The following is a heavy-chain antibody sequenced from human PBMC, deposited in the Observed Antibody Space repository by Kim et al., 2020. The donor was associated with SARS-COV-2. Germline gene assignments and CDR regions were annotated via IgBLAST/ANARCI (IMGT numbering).Heavy chain of an antibody. CDR2: INHSGST. D-gene: IGHD2-15*01. CDR1: GGSFSGYY. CDR3: ARQDNRRRRLDY. V-gene: IGHV4-34*01. Sequence: SETLSLTCAVYGGSFSGYYWSWIRQPPGKGLEWIGEINHSGSTNYNPSLKSRVTISVDTSKNQFSLKLSSVTAADTAVYYFARQDNRRRRLDYWGQGTL. J-gene: IGHJ4*02.